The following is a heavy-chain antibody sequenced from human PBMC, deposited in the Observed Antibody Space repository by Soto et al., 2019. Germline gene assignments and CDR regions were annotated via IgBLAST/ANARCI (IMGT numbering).Heavy chain of an antibody. CDR3: ARDQQFRNWFDS. CDR1: GYTFSRYA. J-gene: IGHJ5*01. Sequence: ASVKVSCKASGYTFSRYAIHWVRQAPGQRLEWMGWINAGNGNTKYSQKFEGRVTLTTDTSANTVYMELSSLRFEDTALYYCARDQQFRNWFDSCGQGTLLTVSS. V-gene: IGHV1-3*01. CDR2: INAGNGNT. D-gene: IGHD6-13*01.